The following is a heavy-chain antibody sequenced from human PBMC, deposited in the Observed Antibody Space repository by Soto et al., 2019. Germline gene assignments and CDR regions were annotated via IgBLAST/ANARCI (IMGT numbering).Heavy chain of an antibody. J-gene: IGHJ4*02. V-gene: IGHV1-46*01. D-gene: IGHD3-3*02. CDR2: INTSGGST. CDR3: AAAFILANVHTALDY. Sequence: GASVKVSCKASGYTFTSYYMHWVRQAPGQGLEWMGIINTSGGSTSYAQKFQGRVTMTRDTSTSTVYMELSSLRSEDTAVYYCAAAFILANVHTALDYWGQGTLVTVS. CDR1: GYTFTSYY.